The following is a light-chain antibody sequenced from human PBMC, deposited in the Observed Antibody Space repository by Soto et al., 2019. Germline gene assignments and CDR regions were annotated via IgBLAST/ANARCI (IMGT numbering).Light chain of an antibody. CDR3: LRYGDSPPAYT. CDR1: QSVSSRN. J-gene: IGKJ2*01. CDR2: GAS. V-gene: IGKV3-20*01. Sequence: EIVLTQSPGTVPLSPGERATLSCRASQSVSSRNLAWYRQKPGQAPSLLIFGASNRATGIPDRFSGSGSGTDFTLTISRLEPEDCSVYYCLRYGDSPPAYTFGQGTKLEI.